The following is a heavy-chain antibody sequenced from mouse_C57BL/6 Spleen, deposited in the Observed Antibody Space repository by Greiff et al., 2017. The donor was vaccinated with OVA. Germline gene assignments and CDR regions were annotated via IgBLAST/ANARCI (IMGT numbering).Heavy chain of an antibody. J-gene: IGHJ4*01. V-gene: IGHV1-69*01. CDR2: IDPSDSYT. D-gene: IGHD1-1*01. CDR3: ARGITTVVAEAMDY. CDR1: GYTFTSYW. Sequence: QVQLQQPGAELVMPGASVKLSCKASGYTFTSYWMHWVKQRPGQGLEWIGEIDPSDSYTNYNQKFKGKSTLTVDKSSSTAYMQLSSLTSEDSAVYYSARGITTVVAEAMDYWGQGTSVTVSS.